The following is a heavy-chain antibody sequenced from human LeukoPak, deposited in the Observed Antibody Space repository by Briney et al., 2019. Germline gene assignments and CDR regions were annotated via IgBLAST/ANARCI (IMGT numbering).Heavy chain of an antibody. Sequence: SETLSLTCTVSGGSISSSSYYWGWVRQPPGRGREWIGSIYYSGSTYYNPSLKSRVTISVDTSKNQFSLKLSSVTAADTAVYYCARGSGDWYFDLWGRGTLVTVSS. CDR3: ARGSGDWYFDL. CDR1: GGSISSSSYY. J-gene: IGHJ2*01. V-gene: IGHV4-39*07. CDR2: IYYSGST. D-gene: IGHD7-27*01.